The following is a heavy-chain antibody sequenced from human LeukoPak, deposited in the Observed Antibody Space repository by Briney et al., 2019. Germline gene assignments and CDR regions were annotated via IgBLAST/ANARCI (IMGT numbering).Heavy chain of an antibody. CDR3: ARDPTYYYDSSGYYPFDY. CDR1: GFTFDDYA. J-gene: IGHJ4*02. D-gene: IGHD3-22*01. V-gene: IGHV3-9*01. CDR2: ISWNSGSI. Sequence: PGRSLRLSCAASGFTFDDYAMHWVRQAPGKGLEWVSGISWNSGSIGYADSVKGRFTISRDNAKSSLYLQMNSLRAEDTAVYYCARDPTYYYDSSGYYPFDYWGQGTLVTVSS.